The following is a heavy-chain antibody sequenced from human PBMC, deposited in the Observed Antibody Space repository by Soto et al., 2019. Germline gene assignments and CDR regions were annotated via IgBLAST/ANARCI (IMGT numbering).Heavy chain of an antibody. CDR2: ISGSGGST. V-gene: IGHV3-23*01. J-gene: IGHJ4*02. Sequence: GGSLRLSCAASGFTFSSYAMSWVRQAPGKGLEWVSAISGSGGSTYYAESVKGRFTISRDNSKNTLFLQMNSLRAEDTALYYCAKVGYSYGYTKTYYFDYWGQGTLVTVSS. CDR3: AKVGYSYGYTKTYYFDY. D-gene: IGHD5-18*01. CDR1: GFTFSSYA.